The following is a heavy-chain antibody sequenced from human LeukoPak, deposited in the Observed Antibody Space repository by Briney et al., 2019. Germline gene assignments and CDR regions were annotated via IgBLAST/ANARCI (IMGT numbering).Heavy chain of an antibody. CDR2: ISYDGSNK. D-gene: IGHD3-22*01. J-gene: IGHJ4*02. V-gene: IGHV3-30-3*01. CDR1: GFTFSSYA. CDR3: ARGEYYDSGGYSDY. Sequence: GGSLRLSCAASGFTFSSYAMHWVRQAPGKGLEWVAVISYDGSNKYYADSVKGRFTISRDNSKNTLYLQMNSLRAEDTAVYYCARGEYYDSGGYSDYWGQGTLVTVSS.